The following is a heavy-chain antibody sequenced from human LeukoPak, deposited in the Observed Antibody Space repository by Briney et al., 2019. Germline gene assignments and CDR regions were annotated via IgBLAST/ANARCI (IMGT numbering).Heavy chain of an antibody. CDR2: NSGSGSST. J-gene: IGHJ4*02. V-gene: IGHV3-23*01. D-gene: IGHD2-21*01. CDR1: GFTLSSHA. Sequence: GGSLRLSCAASGFTLSSHAISWFRHAPGKGRVWFSANSGSGSSTFYAPSVKGLFTISRDNSKNTLYLQMDGLRAEDTAIYYCAKKSCGDGCCRPPCFDFWGQGILVTVSS. CDR3: AKKSCGDGCCRPPCFDF.